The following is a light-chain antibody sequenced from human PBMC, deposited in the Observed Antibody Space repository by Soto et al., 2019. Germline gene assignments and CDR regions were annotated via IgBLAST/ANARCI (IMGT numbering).Light chain of an antibody. Sequence: DIQMTQSPSTLSASVGDRVIITCRASQSISTWLAWYQQKPGKAPKLLIYKASSLQSGVPSRFSGSGSGTEFNLTISSLQPDDVATYYCQQYDSFPRTFGQGTRLEIK. CDR3: QQYDSFPRT. CDR1: QSISTW. V-gene: IGKV1-5*03. CDR2: KAS. J-gene: IGKJ1*01.